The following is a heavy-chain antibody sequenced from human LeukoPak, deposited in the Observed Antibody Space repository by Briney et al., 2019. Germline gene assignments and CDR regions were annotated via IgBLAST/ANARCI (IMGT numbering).Heavy chain of an antibody. Sequence: SETLSLTCTVSGGSISSSSYYWGWIRQPPGKGLEWIGYIYYSGSTNYNPSLKSRVTISVDTSKNQFSLKLSSVTAADTAVYYCARSYDSSGYYYLSYYMDVWGKGTTVTISS. CDR3: ARSYDSSGYYYLSYYMDV. D-gene: IGHD3-22*01. V-gene: IGHV4-61*05. J-gene: IGHJ6*03. CDR2: IYYSGST. CDR1: GGSISSSSYY.